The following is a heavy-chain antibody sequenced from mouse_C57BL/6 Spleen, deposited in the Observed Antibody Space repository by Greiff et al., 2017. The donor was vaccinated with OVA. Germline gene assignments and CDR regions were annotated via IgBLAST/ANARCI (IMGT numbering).Heavy chain of an antibody. D-gene: IGHD1-1*01. J-gene: IGHJ2*01. CDR2: IDPSDSYT. Sequence: QVQLQQPGAELVMPGASVKLSCKASGYTFTSYWMHWVKQRPGQGLEWIGEIDPSDSYTNYNQKFKGKSTLTVDKSSSTAYMQLSSLTSEDSAVYYCARYYYGSSYDYWGQGTTLTVSS. V-gene: IGHV1-69*01. CDR3: ARYYYGSSYDY. CDR1: GYTFTSYW.